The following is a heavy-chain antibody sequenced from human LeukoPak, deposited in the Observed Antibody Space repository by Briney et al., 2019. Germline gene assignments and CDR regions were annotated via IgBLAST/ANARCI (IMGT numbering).Heavy chain of an antibody. CDR3: VQDTASTIRGQFDF. CDR1: GFRFDDYA. Sequence: GGSLRLSCAASGFRFDDYAMHWVRQVPGKGLEWVSVISGDGGNTYYADSVKGRFTISRDNNKNSQSLEMNSLRTEDTALYYCVQDTASTIRGQFDFWGQGTLVTVSS. CDR2: ISGDGGNT. J-gene: IGHJ4*02. V-gene: IGHV3-43*02. D-gene: IGHD3-10*01.